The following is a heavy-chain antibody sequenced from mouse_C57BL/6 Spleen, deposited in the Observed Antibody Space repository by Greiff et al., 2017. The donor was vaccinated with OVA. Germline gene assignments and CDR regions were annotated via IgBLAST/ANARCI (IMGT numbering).Heavy chain of an antibody. Sequence: LMESGPGLVKPSQSLSLTCSVTGYSITSGYYWNWIRQFPGNKLEWMGYISYDGSNNYNPSLKNRISITRDTSKNQFFLKLNSVTTEDTATYYCARGGYSLAMDYWGQGTSVTVSS. CDR1: GYSITSGYY. CDR3: ARGGYSLAMDY. CDR2: ISYDGSN. J-gene: IGHJ4*01. V-gene: IGHV3-6*01. D-gene: IGHD2-3*01.